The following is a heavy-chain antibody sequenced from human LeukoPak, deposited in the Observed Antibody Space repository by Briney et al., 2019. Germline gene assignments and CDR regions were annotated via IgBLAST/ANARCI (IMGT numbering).Heavy chain of an antibody. J-gene: IGHJ4*02. D-gene: IGHD1-14*01. CDR2: FGTGGGT. CDR1: GFTFINYA. Sequence: GGPLRLSFAPSGFTFINYAMEGAANPKEKPRDGFSHFGTGGGTIYPTPVKGRFTVSRENAKNSLYLQMSSLRVEDTAVYYCARGFLTNQGHGPTFDYWGQGILVTVSS. V-gene: IGHV3-13*01. CDR3: ARGFLTNQGHGPTFDY.